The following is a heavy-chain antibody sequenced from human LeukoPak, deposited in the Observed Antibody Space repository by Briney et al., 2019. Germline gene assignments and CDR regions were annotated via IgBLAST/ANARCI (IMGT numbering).Heavy chain of an antibody. J-gene: IGHJ5*02. CDR1: GGSISSYY. CDR3: AGNQWLVPCNWFDP. D-gene: IGHD6-19*01. V-gene: IGHV4-4*09. CDR2: IYTSGST. Sequence: SETLSLTCTVSGGSISSYYWSWIRQPPGKGLEWIGYIYTSGSTNYNPSLKSRVTISVDTSKNQFSLKLSSVTAADTAVYYCAGNQWLVPCNWFDPWGQGTLVTVSS.